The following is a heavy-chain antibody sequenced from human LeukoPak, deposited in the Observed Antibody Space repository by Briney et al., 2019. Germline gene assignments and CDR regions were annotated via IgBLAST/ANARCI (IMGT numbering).Heavy chain of an antibody. D-gene: IGHD2-15*01. CDR1: GFTFSSYS. CDR2: ISSSSSTI. CDR3: ARDAYCSGGSCYSGDWFDP. J-gene: IGHJ5*02. Sequence: GGSLRLSCAASGFTFSSYSMIWVRQAPGKGLEWVSYISSSSSTIYYADSVEGRFTISRDNAKNSLYLQMNSLRDEDTAVYYCARDAYCSGGSCYSGDWFDPWGQGTLVTVSS. V-gene: IGHV3-48*02.